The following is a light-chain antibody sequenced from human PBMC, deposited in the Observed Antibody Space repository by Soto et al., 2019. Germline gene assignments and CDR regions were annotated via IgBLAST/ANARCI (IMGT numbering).Light chain of an antibody. Sequence: QSALTQPRSVSGSPGQSVTISCTGTSSDVGGYHYVSWYQQHPGKAPKLMIYDVSKRPSGVPDRFSGSKSGNTASLTISGLKAEDEADYYCCSYAGSYKGYVFGTGTKVTVL. J-gene: IGLJ1*01. CDR2: DVS. CDR1: SSDVGGYHY. CDR3: CSYAGSYKGYV. V-gene: IGLV2-11*01.